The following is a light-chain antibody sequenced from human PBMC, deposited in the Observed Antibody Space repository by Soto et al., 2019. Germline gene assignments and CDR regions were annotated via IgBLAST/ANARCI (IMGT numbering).Light chain of an antibody. CDR2: DNN. CDR3: GTWDSSLSAVV. J-gene: IGLJ2*01. V-gene: IGLV1-51*01. CDR1: SSNIGNNY. Sequence: QSVLTQPPSVSAAPGQKVIISCSGSSSNIGNNYVSWYQQVPGTAPKLLIHDNNKRPSGIPDRFSGSKSGTSATLGITGLQTGDEADYYCGTWDSSLSAVVFGGGTNSPS.